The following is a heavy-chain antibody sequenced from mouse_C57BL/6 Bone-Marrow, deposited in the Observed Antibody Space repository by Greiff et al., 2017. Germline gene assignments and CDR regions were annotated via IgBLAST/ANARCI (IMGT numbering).Heavy chain of an antibody. CDR2: IYPGGGYT. D-gene: IGHD2-1*01. CDR1: GYTFTNYW. CDR3: ARGGNRYAMDY. Sequence: VQLQQSGAELVRPGTSVKMSCKASGYTFTNYWIGWAKQRPGHGLEWIGDIYPGGGYTTYNEKFKGKATLTADKSSSTAYMQFSSLTSEDSAIYYCARGGNRYAMDYWGQGTSVTVSS. J-gene: IGHJ4*01. V-gene: IGHV1-63*01.